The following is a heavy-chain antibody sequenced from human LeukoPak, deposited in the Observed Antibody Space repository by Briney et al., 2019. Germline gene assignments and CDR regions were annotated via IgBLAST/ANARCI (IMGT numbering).Heavy chain of an antibody. CDR1: GGSFSGYY. D-gene: IGHD2-2*01. J-gene: IGHJ5*02. V-gene: IGHV4-34*01. CDR2: INHSGST. Sequence: PSKTLSLTCAVYGGSFSGYYWSWIRQPPGKGLEWIGEINHSGSTNYNPSLKSRVTISVDTSKNQFSLKLSSVTAADTAVYYCARMRSYCSSTSCYGNWFDPWGQGTLVTVSS. CDR3: ARMRSYCSSTSCYGNWFDP.